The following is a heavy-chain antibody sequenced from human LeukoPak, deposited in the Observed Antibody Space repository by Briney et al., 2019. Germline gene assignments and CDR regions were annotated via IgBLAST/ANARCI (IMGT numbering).Heavy chain of an antibody. CDR1: GGTFSSYA. CDR2: IIPIFGTA. Sequence: ASVKVSCKASGGTFSSYAISWVRQAPGQGLEWMGGIIPIFGTANYAQKFQGRVTITADEFTSTAYMELSSLRSEDTAVYYCASPIVVVPAARNYGMDVWGQGTTVTVSS. V-gene: IGHV1-69*13. J-gene: IGHJ6*02. D-gene: IGHD2-2*01. CDR3: ASPIVVVPAARNYGMDV.